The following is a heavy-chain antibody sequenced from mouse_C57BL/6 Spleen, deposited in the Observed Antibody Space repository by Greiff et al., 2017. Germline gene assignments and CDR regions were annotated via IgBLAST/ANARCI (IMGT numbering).Heavy chain of an antibody. Sequence: EVKLVESGGGLVKPGGSLKLSCAASGFTFSSYAMSWVGQTPAKRLEWVATISAGGSCTYYQDNVKGRFTISRDNAKNNLYLQISHLKSEDTAMYYCAREEGNGAMGYWGQGTSVTVSS. CDR2: ISAGGSCT. V-gene: IGHV5-4*01. CDR3: AREEGNGAMGY. J-gene: IGHJ4*01. D-gene: IGHD2-1*01. CDR1: GFTFSSYA.